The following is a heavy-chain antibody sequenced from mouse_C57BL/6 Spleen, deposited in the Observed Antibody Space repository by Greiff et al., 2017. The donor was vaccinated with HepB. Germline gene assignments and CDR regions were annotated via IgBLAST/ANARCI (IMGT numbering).Heavy chain of an antibody. Sequence: VQLQQSGAELVKPGASVKMSCKASGYTFTSYWITWVKQRPGQGLEWIGDIYPGSGSTYYNEKFKSKATLTVDTSSSTAYMQLSSLTSEDSAVYYCARDSGYLYSFDYWGQGTTLTVSS. CDR3: ARDSGYLYSFDY. J-gene: IGHJ2*01. V-gene: IGHV1-55*01. D-gene: IGHD3-2*02. CDR1: GYTFTSYW. CDR2: IYPGSGST.